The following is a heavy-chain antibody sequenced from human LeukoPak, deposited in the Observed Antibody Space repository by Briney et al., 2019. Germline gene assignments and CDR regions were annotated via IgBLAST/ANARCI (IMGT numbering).Heavy chain of an antibody. CDR3: ARGSPHCSSTSCYDFDY. J-gene: IGHJ4*02. D-gene: IGHD2-2*01. CDR1: GFTFSSYS. Sequence: PGGSLRLSCAASGFTFSSYSMNWVRQAPGKGLEWVSSISSSSSYIYYADSVKGRFTISRDNAKNSLYLQMNSLRAEDTAVYYCARGSPHCSSTSCYDFDYWGQGTLVTVSS. V-gene: IGHV3-21*01. CDR2: ISSSSSYI.